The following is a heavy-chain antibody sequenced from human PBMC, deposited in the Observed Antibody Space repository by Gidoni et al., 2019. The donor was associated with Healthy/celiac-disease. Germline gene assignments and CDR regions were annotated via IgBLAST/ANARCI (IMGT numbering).Heavy chain of an antibody. D-gene: IGHD3-16*01. V-gene: IGHV1-8*01. CDR3: GSPITLTPKTGAFDT. CDR1: GYTFTSYD. CDR2: MNPNSGNK. Sequence: QVQLVQSGAEVKKPGASVKVSCKASGYTFTSYDINWVRQATGQGLEWMGWMNPNSGNKGNQQKSQARATMTRTTSISTANMGRSSLRPGETALYYVGSPITLTPKTGAFDTGGKGTM. J-gene: IGHJ3*02.